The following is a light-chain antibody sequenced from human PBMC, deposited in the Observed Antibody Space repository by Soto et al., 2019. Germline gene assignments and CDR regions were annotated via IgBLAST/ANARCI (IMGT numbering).Light chain of an antibody. CDR2: EVS. Sequence: VLTQPPSASGSPGQSVTISCTGTSSDVGGYDCVSWFQQHPGKAPKLMIYEVSKRPSGVPDRFSGSKSGNTASLTVSGLQAEDEVDYYCSSYAGSTNVFGTGTKVTVL. J-gene: IGLJ1*01. V-gene: IGLV2-8*01. CDR3: SSYAGSTNV. CDR1: SSDVGGYDC.